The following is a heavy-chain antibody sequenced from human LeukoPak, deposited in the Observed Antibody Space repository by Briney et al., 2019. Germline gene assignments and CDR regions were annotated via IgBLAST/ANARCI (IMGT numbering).Heavy chain of an antibody. Sequence: PSGSLSLTCAVSGGSICSSNWWSWVRQTPGKGLGWIGEIYHSGSTNYNPSLKSRVTISVDKSKNQFSLKLSSVTAADTAVYYCARRGYSSDWYDYWGQGTLVTVSS. J-gene: IGHJ4*02. D-gene: IGHD6-19*01. CDR3: ARRGYSSDWYDY. V-gene: IGHV4-4*02. CDR1: GGSICSSNW. CDR2: IYHSGST.